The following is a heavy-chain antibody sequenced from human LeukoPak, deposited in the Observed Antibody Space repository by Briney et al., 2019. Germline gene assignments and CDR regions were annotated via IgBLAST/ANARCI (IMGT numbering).Heavy chain of an antibody. CDR1: GYTFTGYY. D-gene: IGHD6-13*01. V-gene: IGHV1-2*02. CDR2: INPNSGGT. J-gene: IGHJ5*02. Sequence: ASVKVSCKASGYTFTGYYMHWVRQAPGQGLEWMGWINPNSGGTNYAQKFQGRVTMTRDTSISTAYVELSRLRSDDTAVYYCAVSQQLGDNWFDPWGQGTLVTVSS. CDR3: AVSQQLGDNWFDP.